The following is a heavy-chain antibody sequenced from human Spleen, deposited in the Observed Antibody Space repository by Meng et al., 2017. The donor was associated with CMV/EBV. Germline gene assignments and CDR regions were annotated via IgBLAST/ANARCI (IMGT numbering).Heavy chain of an antibody. Sequence: QVQLVQSGAEVKKPGASVKVSCTTSGYPFSGYYIHWVRQAPGQGLEWVGRIDPHSGDTKKFQDRVTMTTDTPISTAYMELSSLRSDDTAVYYCARGNWGSRYFDLWGRGTLVTVSS. CDR2: IDPHSGDT. CDR1: GYPFSGYY. V-gene: IGHV1-2*06. J-gene: IGHJ2*01. D-gene: IGHD7-27*01. CDR3: ARGNWGSRYFDL.